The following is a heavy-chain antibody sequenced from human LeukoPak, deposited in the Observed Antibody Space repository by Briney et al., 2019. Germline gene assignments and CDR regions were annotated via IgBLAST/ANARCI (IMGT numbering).Heavy chain of an antibody. V-gene: IGHV3-21*01. D-gene: IGHD3-10*01. J-gene: IGHJ4*02. CDR2: ISSSSSYI. CDR1: GFTFSSYS. CDR3: AKDIYKYGSGNYYPFDY. Sequence: KTGGSLRLSCAASGFTFSSYSMNWVRQAPGKGLEWVSSISSSSSYIYYADSVKGRFTISRDNAKNSLYLQMNSLRAEDTAVYYCAKDIYKYGSGNYYPFDYWGQGTLVTVSS.